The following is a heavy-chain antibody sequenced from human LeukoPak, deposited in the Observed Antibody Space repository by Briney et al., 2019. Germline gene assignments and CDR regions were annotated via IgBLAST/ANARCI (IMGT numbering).Heavy chain of an antibody. CDR1: GGSISSYY. CDR2: IYYTGAT. V-gene: IGHV4-59*01. D-gene: IGHD5-18*01. CDR3: ARAGYSYGTGYYFDY. Sequence: SETLSLTCTVSGGSISSYYWSWIRLPPGKGLEGIGDIYYTGATYYNPSLKSRVTISLDTSKNQFSLKLSSVTAADAAVYYCARAGYSYGTGYYFDYWGQGALVSVFS. J-gene: IGHJ4*02.